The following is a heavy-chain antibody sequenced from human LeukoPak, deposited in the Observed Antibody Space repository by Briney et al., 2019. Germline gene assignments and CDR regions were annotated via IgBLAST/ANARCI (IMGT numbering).Heavy chain of an antibody. V-gene: IGHV1-69*13. CDR3: ARDRLTFGGVIAEDAFDI. CDR1: GGTFSSYA. D-gene: IGHD3-16*02. J-gene: IGHJ3*02. Sequence: SVKVSCKASGGTFSSYAISWVRQAPGQGLEWMGGIIPIFGTANYAQRFQGRVTITADESTSTAYMELSSLRSEDTAVYYCARDRLTFGGVIAEDAFDIWGQGTMVTVSS. CDR2: IIPIFGTA.